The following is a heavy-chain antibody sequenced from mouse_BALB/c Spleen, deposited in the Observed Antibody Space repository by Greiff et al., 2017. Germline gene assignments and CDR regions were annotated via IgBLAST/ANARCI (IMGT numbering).Heavy chain of an antibody. V-gene: IGHV1-18*01. CDR2: INPNNGGT. CDR1: GYTFTDYN. D-gene: IGHD2-2*01. J-gene: IGHJ4*01. CDR3: ARREAYGNDDPSYAMDY. Sequence: EVQLQQSGPELVKPGASVKISCKASGYTFTDYNMDWVKQSHGKSLEWIGDINPNNGGTIYNQKFKGKATLTVDKSSSTAYMELRSLTSEDTAVYYCARREAYGNDDPSYAMDYWGQGTSVTVSS.